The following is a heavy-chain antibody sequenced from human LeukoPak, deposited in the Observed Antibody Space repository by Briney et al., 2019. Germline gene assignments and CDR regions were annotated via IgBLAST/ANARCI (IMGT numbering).Heavy chain of an antibody. CDR3: ARSTYYDFWSGFHFYFDF. J-gene: IGHJ4*02. CDR2: IFYSGST. V-gene: IGHV4-39*07. Sequence: PSETLSLTCSVSGNSISSGTYFWGWIRQPPGKGLEWIGNIFYSGSTYFHPSLKSRVTISVDTSKNQFSLRLRSVTAADTAVYYCARSTYYDFWSGFHFYFDFWSPGTLVTVSS. CDR1: GNSISSGTYF. D-gene: IGHD3-3*01.